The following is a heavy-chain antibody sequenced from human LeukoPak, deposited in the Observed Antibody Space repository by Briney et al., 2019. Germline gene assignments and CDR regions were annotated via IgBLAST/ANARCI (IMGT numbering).Heavy chain of an antibody. Sequence: PSETLSLTCTVSGGSFSSSDYYWGWIRQPPGKGLEWIGSIYHSGNTYYNPSLMSRVTISVDTSKNQFSLKLSSVTAADTAVYYCARAGYGDSDFDYWGQGTLVTVSS. CDR2: IYHSGNT. CDR1: GGSFSSSDYY. J-gene: IGHJ4*02. V-gene: IGHV4-39*07. CDR3: ARAGYGDSDFDY. D-gene: IGHD4-17*01.